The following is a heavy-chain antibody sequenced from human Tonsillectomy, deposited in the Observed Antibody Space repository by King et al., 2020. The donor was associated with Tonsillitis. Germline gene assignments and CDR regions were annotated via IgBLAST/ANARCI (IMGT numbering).Heavy chain of an antibody. J-gene: IGHJ4*02. D-gene: IGHD3-22*01. V-gene: IGHV4-38-2*02. CDR3: ARESPGYYDSSGYYTPVVDY. CDR1: GYSIRSGYY. CDR2: MYHSGST. Sequence: QLQESGPGLVKPSETLSLTCGVSGYSIRSGYYWGWIRQPPGKGLEWIGSMYHSGSTYYNPSLKSRVTISVDTSKNQFSLKLSSVTDADTAVYYCARESPGYYDSSGYYTPVVDYWGQGTLVTVSS.